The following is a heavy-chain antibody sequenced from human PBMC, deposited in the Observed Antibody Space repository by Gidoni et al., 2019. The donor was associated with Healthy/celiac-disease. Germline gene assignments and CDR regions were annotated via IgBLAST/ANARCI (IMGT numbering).Heavy chain of an antibody. CDR1: GFTFSSYS. V-gene: IGHV3-48*01. CDR3: ARDEFQAVAGTPLTYFDY. J-gene: IGHJ4*02. D-gene: IGHD6-19*01. Sequence: EVQLVESGGGLVQPGGSLRLSCADSGFTFSSYSMNGVRQDPGKGVECVSYISSSSSTIYYADSVKGRFTIARDNAKNSLYLKRNSLSAEDTAVYYCARDEFQAVAGTPLTYFDYWVQGTRVTVSS. CDR2: ISSSSSTI.